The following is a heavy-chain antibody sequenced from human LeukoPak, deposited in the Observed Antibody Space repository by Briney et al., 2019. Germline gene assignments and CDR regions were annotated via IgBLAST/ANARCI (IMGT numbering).Heavy chain of an antibody. CDR3: AKDSIMITFGGVDAFDI. CDR1: GFTFSNAW. J-gene: IGHJ3*02. D-gene: IGHD3-16*01. V-gene: IGHV3-74*01. Sequence: GGSLRLSCAASGFTFSNAWMSWVRQAPGKGLEWVSRINSDGSSTSYADSVKGRFTISRDNAKNTLYLQMNSLRAEDTAVYYCAKDSIMITFGGVDAFDIWGQGTMVTVSS. CDR2: INSDGSST.